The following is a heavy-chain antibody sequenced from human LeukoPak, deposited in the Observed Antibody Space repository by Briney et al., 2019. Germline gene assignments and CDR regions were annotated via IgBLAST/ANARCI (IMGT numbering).Heavy chain of an antibody. V-gene: IGHV1-69*13. CDR3: ASVGIVGATWATWFDP. D-gene: IGHD1-26*01. Sequence: SVKVSCKASGGTFSSYAISWVRQAPGQGLEWMGGIIPIFGTANYAQKFQGRVTITADESTSTAYMELSSLRSEDTAVYYCASVGIVGATWATWFDPWGQGTLVTVSS. CDR2: IIPIFGTA. CDR1: GGTFSSYA. J-gene: IGHJ5*02.